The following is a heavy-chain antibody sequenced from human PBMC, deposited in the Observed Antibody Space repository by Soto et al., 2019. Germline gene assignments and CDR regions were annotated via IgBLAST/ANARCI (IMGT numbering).Heavy chain of an antibody. D-gene: IGHD3-9*01. CDR3: AKANYDFLTGYYSDDCCGLDV. CDR2: ISYDGTNK. CDR1: GFTFSDYG. V-gene: IGHV3-30*18. J-gene: IGHJ6*01. Sequence: QVQLVESGGGVVQPGRSLRLSCAASGFTFSDYGMHWVRQAPGKGLEWVAVISYDGTNKYYADSVKGRFTTSRDYSKNTLYLQMNSLRAEDTAVYYCAKANYDFLTGYYSDDCCGLDVW.